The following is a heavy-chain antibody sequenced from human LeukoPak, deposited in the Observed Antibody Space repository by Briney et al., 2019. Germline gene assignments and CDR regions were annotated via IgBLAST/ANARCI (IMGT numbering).Heavy chain of an antibody. V-gene: IGHV3-23*01. CDR2: ISESGGGSYSGGGT. Sequence: GGSLRLSCAASGFTFSSYAMTWVRQIPGKGLEWVSTISESGGGSYSGGGTYYGDPVTGRFIISKDGSTNTLFLQMDSLRADDTGIYYCAKGKVNHLGALDYWGQGALVTVSS. CDR3: AKGKVNHLGALDY. D-gene: IGHD1-26*01. CDR1: GFTFSSYA. J-gene: IGHJ4*02.